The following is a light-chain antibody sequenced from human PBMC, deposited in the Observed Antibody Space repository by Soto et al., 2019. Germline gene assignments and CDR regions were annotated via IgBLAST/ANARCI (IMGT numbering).Light chain of an antibody. V-gene: IGKV1-39*01. CDR2: AAS. CDR3: QQSYSTPRT. CDR1: QSISSY. Sequence: DIQMTQSPSSLSASVGDRVTITCRASQSISSYLNWYQQKPWKAPKLLIYAASSLQSGVPSRFSGSGSGTDFTLTISSLQPEDFATYYCQQSYSTPRTFGLGTKVEIK. J-gene: IGKJ1*01.